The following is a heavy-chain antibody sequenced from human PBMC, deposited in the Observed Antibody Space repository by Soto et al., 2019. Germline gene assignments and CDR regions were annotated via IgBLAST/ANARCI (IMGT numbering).Heavy chain of an antibody. CDR3: ASDRPAHSYGDY. D-gene: IGHD5-18*01. J-gene: IGHJ4*02. CDR1: GYTFTSYA. CDR2: INAGNGNT. Sequence: ASVKVSCQASGYTFTSYAMHWVRQAPGQRLERMGWINAGNGNTKYSQKFQGRVTITRDTSASTAYMELSSLRSEDTAVYYCASDRPAHSYGDYWGQGTLVTVSS. V-gene: IGHV1-3*01.